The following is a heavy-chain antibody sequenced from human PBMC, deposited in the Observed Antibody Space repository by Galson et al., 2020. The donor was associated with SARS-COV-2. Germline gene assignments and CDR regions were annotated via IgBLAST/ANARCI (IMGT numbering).Heavy chain of an antibody. J-gene: IGHJ4*02. CDR3: ARLTDGYSSGWYASDY. CDR2: IDPSDSYA. CDR1: GYSFNKYW. V-gene: IGHV5-10-1*01. Sequence: HGESLKISCTGSGYSFNKYWISWVRQTPGKGLEWLGRIDPSDSYASYSPSFQGHVSMSIDTSISTAYLQWSSLKASDTAMYYCARLTDGYSSGWYASDYWGQGSLVTVSS. D-gene: IGHD6-19*01.